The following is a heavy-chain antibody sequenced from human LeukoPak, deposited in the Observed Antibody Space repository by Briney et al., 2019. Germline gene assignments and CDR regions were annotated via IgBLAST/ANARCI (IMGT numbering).Heavy chain of an antibody. CDR1: GGTFSSYA. CDR3: ARGSGYSSSWDYYYYMDV. J-gene: IGHJ6*03. CDR2: IIPIFGTA. D-gene: IGHD6-13*01. Sequence: ASVKVSCKASGGTFSSYAISWVRQAPGQGLEWMGGIIPIFGTANYAQKFQGRVTITTDESAGTAYMELSSLRSEDTAVYYCARGSGYSSSWDYYYYMDVWGKGTTVTVSS. V-gene: IGHV1-69*05.